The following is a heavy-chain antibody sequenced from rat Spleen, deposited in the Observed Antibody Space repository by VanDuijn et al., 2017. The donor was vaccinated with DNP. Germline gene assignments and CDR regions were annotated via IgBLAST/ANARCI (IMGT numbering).Heavy chain of an antibody. CDR3: TRDSYVFDY. J-gene: IGHJ2*01. V-gene: IGHV5-7*01. CDR1: GFTFSDYN. D-gene: IGHD4-3*01. Sequence: EVQLVESGGGLVQPGRSLKLSCAASGFTFSDYNMAWVRQAPKKGLEWVASISYDGGSTYYRDSVKGRFTISRDNTENTLYLQMNSLRSEDTATYYCTRDSYVFDYWGQGVMVTVSS. CDR2: ISYDGGST.